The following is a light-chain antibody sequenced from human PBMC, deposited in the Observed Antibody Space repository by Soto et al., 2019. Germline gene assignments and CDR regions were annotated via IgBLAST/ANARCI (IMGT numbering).Light chain of an antibody. CDR2: SDS. CDR3: ASWDARLSGWV. V-gene: IGLV1-47*02. Sequence: QPVLTQPPSASGTPGQRVTISCSGSSSNIGSNYVYWYQQLPGTAPKLLIYSDSQRPSGVPDRFSASKSGASASLVISGLRSEDEADYYCASWDARLSGWVFGGGTKLTVL. J-gene: IGLJ3*02. CDR1: SSNIGSNY.